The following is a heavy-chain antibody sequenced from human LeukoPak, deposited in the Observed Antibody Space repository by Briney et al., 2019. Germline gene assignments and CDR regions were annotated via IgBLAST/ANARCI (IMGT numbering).Heavy chain of an antibody. CDR1: GGSFSVYY. CDR3: AREAGYCSSTSCYRGEALDY. Sequence: PSETLSLTCAVYGGSFSVYYWSWIRQPPGKGLEWIGEINHMGSTNYNPSLKSRVTISVDTSKNQFPLKLSSVTAADTAVYYCAREAGYCSSTSCYRGEALDYWGQGTLVTVSS. J-gene: IGHJ4*02. CDR2: INHMGST. V-gene: IGHV4-34*01. D-gene: IGHD2-2*01.